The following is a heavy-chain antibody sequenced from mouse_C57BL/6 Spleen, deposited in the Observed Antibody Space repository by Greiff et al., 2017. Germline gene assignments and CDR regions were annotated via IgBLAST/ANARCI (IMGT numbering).Heavy chain of an antibody. CDR2: ISYDGSN. CDR1: GYSITSGYY. D-gene: IGHD1-1*01. CDR3: ARDLFDYGSRDYAMDY. J-gene: IGHJ4*01. Sequence: EVQLVESGPGLVKPSQSLSLTCSVTGYSITSGYYWNWIRQFPGNKLEWMGYISYDGSNNYNPSLKNRISITRDTSKNQFFLKLNSVTTEDTATYYCARDLFDYGSRDYAMDYWGQGTSVTVSS. V-gene: IGHV3-6*01.